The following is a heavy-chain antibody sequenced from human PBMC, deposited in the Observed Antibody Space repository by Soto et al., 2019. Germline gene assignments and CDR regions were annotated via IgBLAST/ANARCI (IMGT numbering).Heavy chain of an antibody. V-gene: IGHV1-8*01. CDR3: ARVGTSDYYGSGSYYNPFY. CDR1: GYTFTSYD. J-gene: IGHJ4*02. CDR2: MNPNSGNT. D-gene: IGHD3-10*01. Sequence: ASVKVSCKASGYTFTSYDINWVRQATGQGXEWMGWMNPNSGNTGYAQKFQGRVTMTRNTSISTAYMELSSLRSEDTAVYYCARVGTSDYYGSGSYYNPFYWGQGTLVTVSS.